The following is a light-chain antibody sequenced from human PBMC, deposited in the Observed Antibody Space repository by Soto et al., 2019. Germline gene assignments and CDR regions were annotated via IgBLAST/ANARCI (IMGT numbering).Light chain of an antibody. CDR3: LNDGSSLWT. CDR1: QSISNDY. CDR2: SVS. J-gene: IGKJ1*01. V-gene: IGKV3-20*01. Sequence: IELTKSPSTLSLSVGDRETLSFGSSQSISNDYVAWVQKKPGQTPRLLIYSVSSRATGIPDRFSGRGSGTDFTLTISILEPEDFAMYYCLNDGSSLWTFGQGTKVDI.